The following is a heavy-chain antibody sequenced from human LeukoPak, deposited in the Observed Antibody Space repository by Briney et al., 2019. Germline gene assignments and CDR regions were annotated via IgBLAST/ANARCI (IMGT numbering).Heavy chain of an antibody. Sequence: PGGSLRLSCAASGFTFRSYSMNWVRQAPGKGLEWVSSISSSSSYIYYADSVKGRFTISRDNAKNSLYLQMNSLRAEDTAVYYCARDLLVATIGSGMDVWGQGTTVTVSS. CDR2: ISSSSSYI. D-gene: IGHD5-12*01. J-gene: IGHJ6*02. CDR3: ARDLLVATIGSGMDV. V-gene: IGHV3-21*01. CDR1: GFTFRSYS.